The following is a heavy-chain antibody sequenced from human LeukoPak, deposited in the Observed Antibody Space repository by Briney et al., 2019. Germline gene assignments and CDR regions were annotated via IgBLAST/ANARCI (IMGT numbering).Heavy chain of an antibody. CDR1: GYIFTTYF. CDR3: ARGHCSCTSCPYWYFDL. Sequence: ASVKLSCKASGYIFTTYFMHWLRQAPGQGPEWMGWINPNSGGTNYAQKFQGRVTMTRDTSISTAYMELSRLRSDDTAVYYCARGHCSCTSCPYWYFDLWGRGTLVTVSS. J-gene: IGHJ2*01. D-gene: IGHD2-2*01. CDR2: INPNSGGT. V-gene: IGHV1-2*02.